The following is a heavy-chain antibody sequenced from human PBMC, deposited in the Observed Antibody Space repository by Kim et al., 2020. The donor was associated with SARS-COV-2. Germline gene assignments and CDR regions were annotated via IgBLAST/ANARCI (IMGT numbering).Heavy chain of an antibody. CDR3: ARAPRGWYSSSSGGFDY. V-gene: IGHV4-34*01. J-gene: IGHJ4*02. D-gene: IGHD6-6*01. CDR2: INHSGST. Sequence: SETLSLTCAVYGGSFSGYYWSWIRQSPGKGLEWIGEINHSGSTNYNPSLKSRVTISVDTSKNQLSLKLRSVTAADTAVYYCARAPRGWYSSSSGGFDYWGQGTLVTVSS. CDR1: GGSFSGYY.